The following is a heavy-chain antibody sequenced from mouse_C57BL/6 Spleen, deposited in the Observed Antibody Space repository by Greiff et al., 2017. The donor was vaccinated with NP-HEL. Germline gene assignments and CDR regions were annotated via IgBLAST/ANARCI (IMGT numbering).Heavy chain of an antibody. Sequence: EVQGVESGGDLVKPGGSLKLSCAASGFTFSSYGMSWVRQTPDKRLEWVATISSGGSYTYYPDSVKGRFTISRDNAKNTLYLQMSSLKSEDTAMYYCARLSTSYYAMDYWGQGTSVTVSS. CDR2: ISSGGSYT. CDR1: GFTFSSYG. CDR3: ARLSTSYYAMDY. D-gene: IGHD5-1*01. J-gene: IGHJ4*01. V-gene: IGHV5-6*01.